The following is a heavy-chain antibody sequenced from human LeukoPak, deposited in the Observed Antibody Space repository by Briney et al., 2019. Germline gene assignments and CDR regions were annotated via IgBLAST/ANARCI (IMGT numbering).Heavy chain of an antibody. CDR2: INHSGST. CDR1: GGSFSGYY. V-gene: IGHV4-34*01. D-gene: IGHD3-22*01. Sequence: PSETLSLTCAVYGGSFSGYYWSWIRQPPGKGLEWIGEINHSGSTNYNPSLKSRVTISVDTSKNQFSLKPSSVTAADTAVYYCARDQYYYDSSGYFAYNWFDPWGQGTLVTVSS. CDR3: ARDQYYYDSSGYFAYNWFDP. J-gene: IGHJ5*02.